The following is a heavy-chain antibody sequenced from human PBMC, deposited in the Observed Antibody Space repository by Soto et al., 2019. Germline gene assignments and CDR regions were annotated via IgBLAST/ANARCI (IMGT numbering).Heavy chain of an antibody. CDR3: ARDLDAYNSTGY. Sequence: ASVKVSCKASGYIFTSLAIHWVRQAPGQRLEWMGWINPGNGKTKYSQSFQGRVTITRDTSASTAYMELSSLRSEDTAVYFCARDLDAYNSTGYWGHGTLVTVSS. CDR2: INPGNGKT. D-gene: IGHD1-1*01. V-gene: IGHV1-3*01. J-gene: IGHJ4*01. CDR1: GYIFTSLA.